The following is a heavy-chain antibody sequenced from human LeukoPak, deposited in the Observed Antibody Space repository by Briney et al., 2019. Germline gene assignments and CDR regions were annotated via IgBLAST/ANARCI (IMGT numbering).Heavy chain of an antibody. CDR1: GFTFCSYA. D-gene: IGHD3-22*01. Sequence: PGGSLRLSCAASGFTFCSYAMHWVRQAPGKGLEWEAVISYDGSNKYYADSVKGRFTISRDNSKNTLYLQMNSLRAEDTAVYYCARDRDYYDSSGYWGYFDYWGQGTLVTVSS. CDR2: ISYDGSNK. J-gene: IGHJ4*02. CDR3: ARDRDYYDSSGYWGYFDY. V-gene: IGHV3-30-3*01.